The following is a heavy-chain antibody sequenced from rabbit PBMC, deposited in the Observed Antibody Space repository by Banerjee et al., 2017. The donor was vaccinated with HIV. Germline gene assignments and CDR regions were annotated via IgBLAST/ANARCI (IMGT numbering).Heavy chain of an antibody. CDR3: ARDPAYVGDGYYFAL. J-gene: IGHJ4*01. Sequence: QEQLVESGGGLVQPEGSLTLTCTASGFSFSSSYYMCWVRQAPGKGLEWIACIYGGDYNNTYYASWAKGRFTISKTSSTTVTLQMTSLTAADTATYFCARDPAYVGDGYYFALWGQGTLVTVS. D-gene: IGHD6-1*01. CDR1: GFSFSSSYY. CDR2: IYGGDYNNT. V-gene: IGHV1S45*01.